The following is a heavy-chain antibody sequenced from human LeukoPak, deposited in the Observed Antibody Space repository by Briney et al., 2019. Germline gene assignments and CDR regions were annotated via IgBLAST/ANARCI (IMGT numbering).Heavy chain of an antibody. V-gene: IGHV1-18*01. CDR3: AKDLFRGSGWYFDSLWGMDV. CDR2: ISAYNGNT. D-gene: IGHD6-19*01. CDR1: GYTFTSYG. J-gene: IGHJ6*02. Sequence: ASVKVSCKASGYTFTSYGISWVRQAPGQGLEWMGWISAYNGNTNYAQKLQGRVTMTTDTSTSTAYMELRSLRSDDTAVYYCAKDLFRGSGWYFDSLWGMDVWGQGTTVTVSS.